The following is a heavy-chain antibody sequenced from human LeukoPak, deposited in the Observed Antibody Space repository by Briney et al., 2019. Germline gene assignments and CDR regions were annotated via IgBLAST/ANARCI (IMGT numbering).Heavy chain of an antibody. CDR3: ARGSSSWYPQYFQH. Sequence: ASVKVSCKASGYTFTGYYMHWVRQAPGQGLEWMGWINPNSGGTNYAQKFQGRVTMTRDTSISTAYMELSRLRPDDTAVYYCARGSSSWYPQYFQHWGQGTLVTVSS. J-gene: IGHJ1*01. V-gene: IGHV1-2*02. CDR1: GYTFTGYY. CDR2: INPNSGGT. D-gene: IGHD6-13*01.